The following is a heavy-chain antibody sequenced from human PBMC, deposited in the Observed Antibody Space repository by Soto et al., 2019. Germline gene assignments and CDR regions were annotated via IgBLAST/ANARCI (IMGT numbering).Heavy chain of an antibody. CDR2: SSGSGGST. V-gene: IGHV3-23*01. J-gene: IGHJ6*02. Sequence: GGALRLSCAASGGNVSSYGMSWVRQAPGKGLEWVSASSGSGGSTYYADSVKGRFTISRDNSKNTLYLQMNSLRAEDTAVYYCAKDIYDYVWGSYPLPLSYYYYGMDVWGQGTTVTV. D-gene: IGHD3-16*02. CDR1: GGNVSSYG. CDR3: AKDIYDYVWGSYPLPLSYYYYGMDV.